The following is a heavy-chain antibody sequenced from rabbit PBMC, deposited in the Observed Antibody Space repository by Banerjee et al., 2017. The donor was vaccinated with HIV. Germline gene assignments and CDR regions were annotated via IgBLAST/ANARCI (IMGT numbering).Heavy chain of an antibody. D-gene: IGHD1-1*01. Sequence: QSLEESGGGLVQPEGSLTLTCTASGFSFSSSYCICWVRQAPGKGLEWIACIYSSSGNTYYASWAKGRFTISKASSTVDLKMTSLTAADPATYFCARDMGGSSGHAFDLWGQGTLVTVS. V-gene: IGHV1S40*01. CDR2: IYSSSGNT. CDR1: GFSFSSSYC. J-gene: IGHJ4*01. CDR3: ARDMGGSSGHAFDL.